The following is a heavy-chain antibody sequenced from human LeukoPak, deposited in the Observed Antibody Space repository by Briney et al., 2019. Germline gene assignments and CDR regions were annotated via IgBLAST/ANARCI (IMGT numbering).Heavy chain of an antibody. J-gene: IGHJ4*02. CDR3: AREPDCSSTSCSPVIFDY. V-gene: IGHV3-11*06. CDR1: GFTSSVYY. CDR2: ISSSSSYT. D-gene: IGHD2-2*01. Sequence: PGGSLRLSCAPSGFTSSVYYMSWIRPAPRKGLEWVSYISSSSSYTNYADSVKGRFTISRDSAKNSLYLQMNSLRAEDTAVYYCAREPDCSSTSCSPVIFDYWGQGTLVTVSS.